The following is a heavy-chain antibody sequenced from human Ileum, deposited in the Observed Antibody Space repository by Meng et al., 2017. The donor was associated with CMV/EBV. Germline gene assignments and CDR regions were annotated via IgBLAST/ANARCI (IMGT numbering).Heavy chain of an antibody. CDR1: GVSVNSDDYY. D-gene: IGHD3-22*01. J-gene: IGHJ5*02. Sequence: SETLSLTCTVSGVSVNSDDYYWSWIRQPPGKDLEWIGSIYHSGSTYYNPSLKSRVTMSADTSKNQFSLKLSSVTAADTAMYYCARDAYSSGYYDLNWFDPWGQGTLVTVSS. CDR2: IYHSGST. CDR3: ARDAYSSGYYDLNWFDP. V-gene: IGHV4-39*07.